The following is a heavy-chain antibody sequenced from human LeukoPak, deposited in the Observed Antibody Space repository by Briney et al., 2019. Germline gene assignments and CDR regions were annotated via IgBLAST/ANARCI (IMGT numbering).Heavy chain of an antibody. D-gene: IGHD2-21*02. CDR2: INPNSGGT. CDR1: GYTFTGYY. CDR3: ARAAVVTQHFDY. J-gene: IGHJ4*02. V-gene: IGHV1-2*02. Sequence: ASVKVSCKASGYTFTGYYMHWVRQAPGQGLEWMGWINPNSGGTNYAQKFQGRVTMTRDTSISTAYMELSRLRSDDTAVYYCARAAVVTQHFDYWGQGTLVTVSS.